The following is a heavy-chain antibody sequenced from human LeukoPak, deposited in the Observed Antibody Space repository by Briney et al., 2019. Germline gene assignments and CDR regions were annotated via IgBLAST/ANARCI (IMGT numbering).Heavy chain of an antibody. V-gene: IGHV3-64D*09. CDR2: ISINGGHT. D-gene: IGHD2-2*01. Sequence: PGGSLRLSCAASGFSFSNYAMHWVRQAPGKGLEYVSAISINGGHTYYADSVQGRFTISRDDSKNTLYLQMSSLRAEDTALYYCVKDLLGYCSSTSCYATGPFDYWGQGTLVTVSS. CDR3: VKDLLGYCSSTSCYATGPFDY. J-gene: IGHJ4*02. CDR1: GFSFSNYA.